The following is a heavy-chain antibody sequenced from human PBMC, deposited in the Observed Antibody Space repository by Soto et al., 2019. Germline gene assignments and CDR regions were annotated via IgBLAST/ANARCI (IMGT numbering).Heavy chain of an antibody. CDR2: IYHSGST. V-gene: IGHV4-39*01. J-gene: IGHJ4*02. Sequence: QLQLQESGPGLVKPSETLSLTCTVSGGSIGSSDYYWGWIRQPPGKGLEWIGNIYHSGSTAYNPSLKXRXTXSXXTSKNPVSLNVSSVTAADTAMYICVGGYPWAGFDCWGQGTLVTVSS. CDR3: VGGYPWAGFDC. CDR1: GGSIGSSDYY. D-gene: IGHD2-15*01.